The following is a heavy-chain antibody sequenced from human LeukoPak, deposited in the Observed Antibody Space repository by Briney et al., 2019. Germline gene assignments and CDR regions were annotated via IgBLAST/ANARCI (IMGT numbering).Heavy chain of an antibody. CDR2: IYHSGST. V-gene: IGHV4-38-2*02. D-gene: IGHD3-10*01. Sequence: SETLSLTCTVSGYSISSGYYWGWIRQPPGKGLEWIGSIYHSGSTYYNPSLKSRVTISVDTSKNQFSLQLNSVNAEDTAVYYCARAPNTMGRGVYQGTFDYWGQGTLVTVSS. CDR1: GYSISSGYY. J-gene: IGHJ4*02. CDR3: ARAPNTMGRGVYQGTFDY.